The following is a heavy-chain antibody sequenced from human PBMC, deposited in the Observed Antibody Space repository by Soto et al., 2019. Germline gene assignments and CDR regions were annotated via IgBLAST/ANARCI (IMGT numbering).Heavy chain of an antibody. Sequence: PGESLKISCKDSGFTSNNNWIAWVRQMPGKGLEWMGIIYPSDSDTRYSPSFQGQVTISADKSISTAYLQWTSLKASDTATYYCAAAIGVTESAYFHHWGQGTRVTVSS. CDR1: GFTSNNNW. V-gene: IGHV5-51*01. CDR2: IYPSDSDT. D-gene: IGHD6-19*01. J-gene: IGHJ1*01. CDR3: AAAIGVTESAYFHH.